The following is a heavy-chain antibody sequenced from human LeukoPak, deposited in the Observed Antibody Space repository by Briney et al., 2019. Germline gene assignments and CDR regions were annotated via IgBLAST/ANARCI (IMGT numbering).Heavy chain of an antibody. D-gene: IGHD6-13*01. CDR1: GFTFSSYA. V-gene: IGHV3-48*01. CDR2: ITSSSTI. J-gene: IGHJ4*02. CDR3: ARGFLGAASDTNFDY. Sequence: GGSLRLSCAASGFTFSSYAMSWVRQAPGKGLEWVSYITSSSTIYYADSVKGRFTISRDNAKDSLYLQMNSLRAEDTAVYYCARGFLGAASDTNFDYWGQGTLVTVSS.